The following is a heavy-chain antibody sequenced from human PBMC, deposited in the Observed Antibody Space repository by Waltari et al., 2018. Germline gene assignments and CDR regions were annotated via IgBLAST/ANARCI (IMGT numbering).Heavy chain of an antibody. Sequence: QVQLQESGPGLVKPSETLSLTCTVSGYSISSGYYWGWIRQPPGKGLEWIGSIYQSGSTYYNPSLKSRVTISVDTSKNQFSLKLSSVTAADTAVYYCARDSSTAYYYYMDVWGKGTTVTISS. D-gene: IGHD2-2*01. CDR2: IYQSGST. J-gene: IGHJ6*03. V-gene: IGHV4-38-2*02. CDR3: ARDSSTAYYYYMDV. CDR1: GYSISSGYY.